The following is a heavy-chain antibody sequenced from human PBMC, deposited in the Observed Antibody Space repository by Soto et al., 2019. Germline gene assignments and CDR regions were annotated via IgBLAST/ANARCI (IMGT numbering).Heavy chain of an antibody. J-gene: IGHJ4*02. CDR1: GGSISSGGYY. V-gene: IGHV4-31*03. CDR3: ARGPMNGDPIDY. Sequence: SETLSLTCTVSGGSISSGGYYWSWIRQHPGKGLEWIGYIYYSGSTYYNPSPKSRVTISVDTSKNQFSLKLSSVTAADTAVYYCARGPMNGDPIDYWGQGTLVTVSS. CDR2: IYYSGST. D-gene: IGHD4-17*01.